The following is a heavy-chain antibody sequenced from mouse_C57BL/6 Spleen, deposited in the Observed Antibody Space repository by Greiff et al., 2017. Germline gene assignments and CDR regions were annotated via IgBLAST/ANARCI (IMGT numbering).Heavy chain of an antibody. D-gene: IGHD3-2*02. J-gene: IGHJ2*01. CDR3: AAWGPQSYFDD. V-gene: IGHV1-80*01. CDR1: GYAFSSYW. Sequence: VQLQQSGAELVKPGASVKLSCKASGYAFSSYWMNWVKQRPGKGLEWIGQIYPGDGDTNYNGKFKGKATLTADKSSSTAYMQLSSLTSEDSAVYFCAAWGPQSYFDDWGPGTTLTVSS. CDR2: IYPGDGDT.